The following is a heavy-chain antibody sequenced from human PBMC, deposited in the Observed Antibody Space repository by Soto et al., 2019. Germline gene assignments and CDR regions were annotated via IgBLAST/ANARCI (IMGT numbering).Heavy chain of an antibody. J-gene: IGHJ5*02. Sequence: QLQLQESGPGLVKTSETLSLTCTVSGGSISSSSYYWGWIRQPPGKGLEWIGSIYNSGSTYYNPSLKSRVTISVDTAKNQFSLNLSSVTAADTAVYHCERHCPNYYDTGGYYNWCDPWCQGTLVTVSS. CDR1: GGSISSSSYY. V-gene: IGHV4-39*01. CDR2: IYNSGST. CDR3: ERHCPNYYDTGGYYNWCDP. D-gene: IGHD3-22*01.